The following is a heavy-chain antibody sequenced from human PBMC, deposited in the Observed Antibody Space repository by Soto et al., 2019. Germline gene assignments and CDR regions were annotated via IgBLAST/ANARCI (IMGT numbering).Heavy chain of an antibody. CDR2: IYHSGST. J-gene: IGHJ4*02. CDR1: GGSISSGGYS. Sequence: QLQLQESGSGLVKPSQTLSLTCAVSGGSISSGGYSWSWIRQPPGKGLEWIGYIYHSGSTYYNPSLKCRVTISVDRSKNQFSLKLSSVTAADTAVYYCARGIGDYYGSGSSAPFDYWGQGTLVTVSS. D-gene: IGHD3-10*01. V-gene: IGHV4-30-2*01. CDR3: ARGIGDYYGSGSSAPFDY.